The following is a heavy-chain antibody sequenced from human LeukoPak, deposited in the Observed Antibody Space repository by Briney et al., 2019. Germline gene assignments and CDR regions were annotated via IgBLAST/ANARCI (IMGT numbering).Heavy chain of an antibody. D-gene: IGHD3-22*01. CDR1: GYTFTGYY. Sequence: GASVKVSCKASGYTFTGYYMHWVRQAPGQGLEWMGWINPNSGGTNYAQKFQGRVTMTRDTSISTAYMELSRLRSDDTAVYYCARRGLGYYDSSGYYGYWGQGTLVTVSS. CDR3: ARRGLGYYDSSGYYGY. J-gene: IGHJ4*02. V-gene: IGHV1-2*02. CDR2: INPNSGGT.